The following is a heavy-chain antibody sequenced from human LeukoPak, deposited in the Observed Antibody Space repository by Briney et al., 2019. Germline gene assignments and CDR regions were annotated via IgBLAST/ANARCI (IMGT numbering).Heavy chain of an antibody. CDR2: IKQDGSEK. CDR1: GFTFSSYW. CDR3: AREVWFGGVLPNRLDY. D-gene: IGHD3-16*01. V-gene: IGHV3-7*01. J-gene: IGHJ4*02. Sequence: GGSLRLSCAASGFTFSSYWMSWVRQAPGKGLEWVANIKQDGSEKYYVDSVKGRFTISRDNAKNSLYLQMNSLRAEDTAVYYCAREVWFGGVLPNRLDYWGQGTLVTVSS.